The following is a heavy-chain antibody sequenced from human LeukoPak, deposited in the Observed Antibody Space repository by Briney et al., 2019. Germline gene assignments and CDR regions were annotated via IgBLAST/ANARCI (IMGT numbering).Heavy chain of an antibody. CDR1: GGSFSGYY. V-gene: IGHV4-34*01. CDR2: INHSGST. Sequence: PSETLSLTCAAYGGSFSGYYWSWIRQPPGKGLEWIGEINHSGSTNYNPSLKSRVTISVDTSKNQFSLKLSSVTAADTAVYYCARGRVGLLDPWGQGTLVTVSS. J-gene: IGHJ5*02. D-gene: IGHD3/OR15-3a*01. CDR3: ARGRVGLLDP.